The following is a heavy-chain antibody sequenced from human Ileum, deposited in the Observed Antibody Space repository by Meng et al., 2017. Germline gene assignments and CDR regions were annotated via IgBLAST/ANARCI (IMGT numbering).Heavy chain of an antibody. J-gene: IGHJ3*01. CDR3: VTGGHYFGT. Sequence: GESLKISCAASEFTVSGNYMTWVRQAPGKGLDWVSSIYRDGTTYYADSVKGRFAISRDTSKNTLSLQMSSLRHRDTALYYCVTGGHYFGTWGQGTMVTVSS. CDR1: EFTVSGNY. CDR2: IYRDGTT. D-gene: IGHD3-10*01. V-gene: IGHV3-66*02.